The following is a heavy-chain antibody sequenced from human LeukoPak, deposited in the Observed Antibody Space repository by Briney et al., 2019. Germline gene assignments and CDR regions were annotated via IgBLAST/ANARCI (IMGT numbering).Heavy chain of an antibody. Sequence: PSETLSLTCTVSGATISSYYCSWIRQRPRKGLDWIGYIYYSGRSNYNPSLKSRLTISVDTSKNQYSLRLRSVTAADTAVYYCARGGDYGDLRYFDYWGQGTLVTVSS. V-gene: IGHV4-59*01. CDR1: GATISSYY. CDR3: ARGGDYGDLRYFDY. J-gene: IGHJ4*02. D-gene: IGHD4-17*01. CDR2: IYYSGRS.